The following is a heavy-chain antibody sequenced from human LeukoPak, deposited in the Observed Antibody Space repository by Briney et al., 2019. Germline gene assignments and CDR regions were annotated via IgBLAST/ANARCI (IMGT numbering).Heavy chain of an antibody. CDR3: ARGLTVSIGNDFPYYYYYMDV. J-gene: IGHJ6*03. V-gene: IGHV1-2*02. CDR2: INPNSGGT. CDR1: GYTFTGYY. D-gene: IGHD3-3*01. Sequence: ASVKVSCKASGYTFTGYYMHWVGQAPGQGLEWMGWINPNSGGTNYAQKFQGRVTMTRDTSISTAYMELSRLRSDDTAVYYCARGLTVSIGNDFPYYYYYMDVWGKGTTVTVS.